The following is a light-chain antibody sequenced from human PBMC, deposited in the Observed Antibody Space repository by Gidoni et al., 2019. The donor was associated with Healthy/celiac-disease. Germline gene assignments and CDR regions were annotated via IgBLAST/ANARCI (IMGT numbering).Light chain of an antibody. J-gene: IGLJ2*01. CDR2: GKN. V-gene: IGLV3-19*01. CDR3: NSRDSSGNHDVV. Sequence: SELTQVPAVSVAVGQTVRITCRGDSLRSYYSSWYQQKPVQAPVLVIYGKNNRPSGIPDRFSGSSSGNTASLTITGAQAEDEADYYCNSRDSSGNHDVVFGGGTKLTVL. CDR1: SLRSYY.